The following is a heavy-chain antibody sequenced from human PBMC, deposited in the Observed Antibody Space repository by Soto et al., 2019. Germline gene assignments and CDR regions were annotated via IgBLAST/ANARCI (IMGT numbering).Heavy chain of an antibody. J-gene: IGHJ4*02. Sequence: QVQLQESGPGLVKPSQTLSLTCTVSGGSISSGDYYGSWIRQPPGKGLEWIGSIYYSGSTYYNPSLKSRVTISVDTSQNQFSLKLNSVTAADTAVYYCASRHSSPYFDYWGQGTLVTVSS. V-gene: IGHV4-30-4*01. D-gene: IGHD6-13*01. CDR1: GGSISSGDYY. CDR3: ASRHSSPYFDY. CDR2: IYYSGST.